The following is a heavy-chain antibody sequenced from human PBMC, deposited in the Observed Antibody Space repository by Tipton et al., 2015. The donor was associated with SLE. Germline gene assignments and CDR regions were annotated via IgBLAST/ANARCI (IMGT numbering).Heavy chain of an antibody. Sequence: QVQLVQSGAEVKKPGASVKVSCKASGYTFTSYPINWVRQAPGQGLEWMGWISTANGHTNYAENLQGRVTMTTDTSTGTAYMELRSLRSDDTAVYYCAIAVAGTLFFDYWGQGALVTVSS. CDR1: GYTFTSYP. CDR3: AIAVAGTLFFDY. D-gene: IGHD6-19*01. CDR2: ISTANGHT. J-gene: IGHJ4*02. V-gene: IGHV1-18*01.